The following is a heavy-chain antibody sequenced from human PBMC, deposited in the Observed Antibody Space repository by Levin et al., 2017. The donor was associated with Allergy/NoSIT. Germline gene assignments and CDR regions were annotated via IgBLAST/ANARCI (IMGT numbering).Heavy chain of an antibody. CDR2: ISGSGGST. V-gene: IGHV3-23*01. Sequence: GGSLRLSCAASGFAFSSYAMNWVRQAPGKGLEWVSGISGSGGSTYYADSVQGRFTISRDNSKNTLYLQMNSLRAEDTAVYYCAKGGYYSDNSGYYQLAEIFDCWGQGTLVTVSS. CDR3: AKGGYYSDNSGYYQLAEIFDC. J-gene: IGHJ4*02. D-gene: IGHD3-22*01. CDR1: GFAFSSYA.